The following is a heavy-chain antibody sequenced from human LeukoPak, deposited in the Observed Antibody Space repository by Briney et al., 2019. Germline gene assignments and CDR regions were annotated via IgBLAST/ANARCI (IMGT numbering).Heavy chain of an antibody. CDR3: GRSGSYEYFDY. Sequence: GGSLRLSCAASGFPFSSYWMSWVRQAPGRGLEWVANIKQDGSEKYYVDSVKGRFTISRDNAKNSLYLQMNSLRAEDTAVYYCGRSGSYEYFDYWGQGTLVTVSS. CDR1: GFPFSSYW. V-gene: IGHV3-7*01. D-gene: IGHD1-26*01. J-gene: IGHJ4*02. CDR2: IKQDGSEK.